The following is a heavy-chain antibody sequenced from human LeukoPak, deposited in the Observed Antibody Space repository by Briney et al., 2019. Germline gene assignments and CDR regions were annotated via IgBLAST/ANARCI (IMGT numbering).Heavy chain of an antibody. CDR2: IIPIFGTA. CDR1: GGTFSSYA. V-gene: IGHV1-69*13. D-gene: IGHD2-15*01. J-gene: IGHJ1*01. Sequence: SVKVSCKASGGTFSSYAISWVRQAPGQGLEWMGGIIPIFGTANYAQKFQGRVTITADESTSTAYMELRSLRSDDTAVYYCARDLGYCSGGSCYSSWDFQHWGQGTLVTVSS. CDR3: ARDLGYCSGGSCYSSWDFQH.